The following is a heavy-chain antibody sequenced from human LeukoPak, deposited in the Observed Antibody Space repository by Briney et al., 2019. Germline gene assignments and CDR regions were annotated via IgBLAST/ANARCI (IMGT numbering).Heavy chain of an antibody. V-gene: IGHV6-1*01. J-gene: IGHJ4*02. CDR1: GDRVSSNSAA. CDR2: TYYRSKWYN. D-gene: IGHD3-10*01. Sequence: SQTLSLTCAISGDRVSSNSAAWNWIRQSPSRDLEWLGRTYYRSKWYNDYAVSVKSRITINPDTSKNQFSLQLNSVTPEDTAVYYCAREEAHLVRGVVDYWGQGTLVTVSS. CDR3: AREEAHLVRGVVDY.